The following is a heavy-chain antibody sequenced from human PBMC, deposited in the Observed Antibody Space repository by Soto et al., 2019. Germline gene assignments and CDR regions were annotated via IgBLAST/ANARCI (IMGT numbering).Heavy chain of an antibody. CDR1: GGSISGYY. D-gene: IGHD5-18*01. V-gene: IGHV4-59*01. CDR2: IYYSGNT. Sequence: QVQLQESGPGLVKASETLSLTCTVSGGSISGYYWSWIRQPPGKGLEWIGYIYYSGNTNYNPSLKSRVTISVDTSKNQFSLKLSSVTAADTAVYHCARDHPSGINYGYRYYDLWGRGTLVTVSS. CDR3: ARDHPSGINYGYRYYDL. J-gene: IGHJ2*01.